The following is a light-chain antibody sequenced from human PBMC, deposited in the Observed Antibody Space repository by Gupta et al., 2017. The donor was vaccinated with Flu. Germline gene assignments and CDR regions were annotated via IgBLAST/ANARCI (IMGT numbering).Light chain of an antibody. CDR3: TSYTSSSTYV. CDR2: EVS. J-gene: IGLJ1*01. Sequence: QSALTQPPSVSGSPGQSVTISCTGTSSDVGTYNRVPWYQQPPGTAPKLMIYEVSNRPSGVPDRFSGSKSGNTASLTISGLQGEDEADYYCTSYTSSSTYVFGTGTKVIVL. CDR1: SSDVGTYNR. V-gene: IGLV2-18*02.